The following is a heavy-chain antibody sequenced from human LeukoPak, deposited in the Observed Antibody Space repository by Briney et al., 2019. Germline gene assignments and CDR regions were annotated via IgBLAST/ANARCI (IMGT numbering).Heavy chain of an antibody. Sequence: GGSLRLSCAASGFTFSSYGMHWVRQAPGKGLEWVAVISYDGSNKYYADSVKGRFTISRDNSKNTLYLQMNSLRAEDTAVYYCARSPPGAVAGTLGDYFDYWGQGTLVTVSS. J-gene: IGHJ4*02. CDR1: GFTFSSYG. CDR3: ARSPPGAVAGTLGDYFDY. CDR2: ISYDGSNK. D-gene: IGHD6-19*01. V-gene: IGHV3-30*03.